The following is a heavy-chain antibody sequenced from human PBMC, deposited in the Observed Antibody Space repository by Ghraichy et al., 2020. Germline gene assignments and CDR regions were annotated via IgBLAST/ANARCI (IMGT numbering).Heavy chain of an antibody. J-gene: IGHJ3*02. V-gene: IGHV3-30*02. CDR2: IRYDGSNK. CDR1: GFAFSTYG. CDR3: ARDGGYDKIDM. Sequence: GSLRLSCVASGFAFSTYGMHWVRQPPGKGLEWVAIIRYDGSNKYYADSVKGRLSISRDNSKNTLYLQMNSLRAEDTAVYYCARDGGYDKIDMWGQGTMVTVSS. D-gene: IGHD5-12*01.